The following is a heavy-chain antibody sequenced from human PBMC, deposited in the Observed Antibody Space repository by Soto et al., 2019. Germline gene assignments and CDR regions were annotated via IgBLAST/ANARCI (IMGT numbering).Heavy chain of an antibody. CDR1: GASINSGGYY. Sequence: SETLSLTCTVSGASINSGGYYWNWVRLLPGRGLEWIGYIYFTGNTYYNPSLESRVTISLDTPQNQFSLELNSVPAADTAVYYCVSGDAWVVILDYWGQGALLTVSS. J-gene: IGHJ4*02. CDR2: IYFTGNT. V-gene: IGHV4-31*02. CDR3: VSGDAWVVILDY. D-gene: IGHD3-22*01.